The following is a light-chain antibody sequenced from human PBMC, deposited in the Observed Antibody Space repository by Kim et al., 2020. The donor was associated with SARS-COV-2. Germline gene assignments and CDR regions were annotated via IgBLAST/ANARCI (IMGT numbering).Light chain of an antibody. CDR3: QQYGRAPLT. V-gene: IGKV1-5*01. Sequence: DIQMTQSPSTLSASVGDRVSITCRASQDISGWLAWYRQKPGKAPKVLIYDASTLQSGVPSRFSGSGSGTEFTLTISSLQPDDFAIYYCQQYGRAPLTFGGGTKVDIK. J-gene: IGKJ4*01. CDR1: QDISGW. CDR2: DAS.